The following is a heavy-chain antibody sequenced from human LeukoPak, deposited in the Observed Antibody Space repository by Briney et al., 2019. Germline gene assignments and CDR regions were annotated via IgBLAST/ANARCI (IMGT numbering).Heavy chain of an antibody. J-gene: IGHJ4*02. Sequence: GGSLRLSCAASGFTFSDYWMHWVRQVPGKGLVWVSRINTDGSITNHADSVKGRFTISRDNAKNSLYLQMNSLRAEDTALYYCAKAPGYIYGYGLDYWGQGTLVTVSS. V-gene: IGHV3-74*01. D-gene: IGHD5-18*01. CDR1: GFTFSDYW. CDR3: AKAPGYIYGYGLDY. CDR2: INTDGSIT.